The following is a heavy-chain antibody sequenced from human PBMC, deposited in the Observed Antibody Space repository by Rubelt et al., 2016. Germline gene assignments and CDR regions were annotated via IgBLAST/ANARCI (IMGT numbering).Heavy chain of an antibody. Sequence: QVQLVQSGAEVKKPGASVKVSCKASGYTFTSYGISWVRQAPGQGLEWMGWISAYNGNTNYAQNVQGRCTTTTDTATATADRWLRGLVSDDTAVYYCASMYSSSWYRGWFDPWGQGTLVTVSS. CDR3: ASMYSSSWYRGWFDP. D-gene: IGHD6-13*01. CDR1: GYTFTSYG. J-gene: IGHJ5*02. CDR2: ISAYNGNT. V-gene: IGHV1-18*01.